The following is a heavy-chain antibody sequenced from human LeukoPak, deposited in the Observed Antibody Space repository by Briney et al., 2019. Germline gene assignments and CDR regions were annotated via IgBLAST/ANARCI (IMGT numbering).Heavy chain of an antibody. J-gene: IGHJ6*03. Sequence: SEKVSCKASGGTFSSYAISWVRQAPGQGLEWMGRIIPIFGTANYAQKFQGRVTITTDESTSTAYMELSSLRSEDTAVYYCARSYYGDYYMDVWGKGTTVTVSS. CDR3: ARSYYGDYYMDV. CDR2: IIPIFGTA. V-gene: IGHV1-69*05. CDR1: GGTFSSYA. D-gene: IGHD4-17*01.